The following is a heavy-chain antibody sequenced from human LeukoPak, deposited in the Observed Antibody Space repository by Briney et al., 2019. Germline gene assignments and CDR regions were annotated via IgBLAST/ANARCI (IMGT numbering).Heavy chain of an antibody. D-gene: IGHD3-22*01. J-gene: IGHJ4*02. CDR2: IYPGASDT. V-gene: IGHV5-51*01. CDR1: GYSFTSYW. Sequence: GESLKISCKGSGYSFTSYWIGWVRQMPGKGLEWMGIIYPGASDTRYSPSFQGQVTISADKSISTAYLQWSSLKASDTAMYYCARLGYYYDSSGYYGFDYWGQGTLVTVSS. CDR3: ARLGYYYDSSGYYGFDY.